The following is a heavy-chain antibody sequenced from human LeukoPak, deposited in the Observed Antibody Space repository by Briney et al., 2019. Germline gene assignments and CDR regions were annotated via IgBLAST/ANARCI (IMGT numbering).Heavy chain of an antibody. J-gene: IGHJ4*02. CDR3: ARQPQRLTSFAY. D-gene: IGHD5-12*01. CDR1: GGSLSGYY. Sequence: SETLSLTCAVYGGSLSGYYLSWIRQPPRKGLEWIAEINHSGITNYNPSLNSRVTISVATSPNQFSLNLSSVPAADTAVYWCARQPQRLTSFAYWGQGTLVTVSS. V-gene: IGHV4-34*01. CDR2: INHSGIT.